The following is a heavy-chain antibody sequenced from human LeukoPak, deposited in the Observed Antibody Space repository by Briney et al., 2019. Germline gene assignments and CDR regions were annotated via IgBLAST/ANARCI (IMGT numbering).Heavy chain of an antibody. CDR1: GSSISSYY. CDR2: IYYTGNT. J-gene: IGHJ4*02. D-gene: IGHD1-26*01. CDR3: ARLNSGTYSPAYFDY. V-gene: IGHV4-59*08. Sequence: SETLSLTCTVSGSSISSYYWSWIRQPPGKGLDWIGHIYYTGNTNYNPSLRSRVTISVDTSKNQFSLKVNSVTAADTAVYYCARLNSGTYSPAYFDYWGQGALVTVSS.